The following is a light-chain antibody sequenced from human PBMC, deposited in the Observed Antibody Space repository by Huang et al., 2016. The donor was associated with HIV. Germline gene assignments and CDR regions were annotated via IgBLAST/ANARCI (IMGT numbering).Light chain of an antibody. V-gene: IGKV2-28*01. CDR3: MQTLQSPPGP. CDR1: QSLLQSNRLNF. J-gene: IGKJ2*01. CDR2: SGS. Sequence: VMTQSPLSLSVTPGEPASISCKSSQSLLQSNRLNFLYWYLQMPGQSPQLLIFSGSKRASGVPDRCSGNESGREFTVTIGSVEAEDVGVYYCMQTLQSPPGPFGQGTELEIK.